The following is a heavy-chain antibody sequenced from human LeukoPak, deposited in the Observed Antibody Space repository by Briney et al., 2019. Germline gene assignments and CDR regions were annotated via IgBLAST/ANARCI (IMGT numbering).Heavy chain of an antibody. Sequence: GGSLRLSCAASGFNFNSYWMHWVRQPPGKGLVWVSRINIDGSTTKDADSVQGRFTISRDNGKNTLYLQMNSLRAEDTAVYFCAREPLGAGQYYFDSWGQGTLVAVSS. J-gene: IGHJ4*02. V-gene: IGHV3-74*03. CDR3: AREPLGAGQYYFDS. CDR2: INIDGSTT. CDR1: GFNFNSYW. D-gene: IGHD6-19*01.